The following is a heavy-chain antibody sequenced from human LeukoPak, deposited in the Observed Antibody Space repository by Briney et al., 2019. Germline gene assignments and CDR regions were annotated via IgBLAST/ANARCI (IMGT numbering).Heavy chain of an antibody. J-gene: IGHJ6*02. CDR2: ISYDGSNK. D-gene: IGHD3-22*01. CDR1: GFTFSSYG. CDR3: AKEIYAPYYYDSSGHQAKYYYYGMDV. V-gene: IGHV3-30*18. Sequence: GRSLRPSCAASGFTFSSYGMHWVRQAPGKGLEWVAVISYDGSNKYYADSVKGRFTISRDNSKNTLYLQMNSLRAEDTAVYYCAKEIYAPYYYDSSGHQAKYYYYGMDVWGQGTTVTVSS.